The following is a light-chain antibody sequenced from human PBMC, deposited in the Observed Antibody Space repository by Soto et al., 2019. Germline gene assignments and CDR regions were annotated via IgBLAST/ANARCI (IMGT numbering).Light chain of an antibody. CDR3: HQYGSSPPVT. V-gene: IGKV3-20*01. Sequence: EIVLTQSPGTLSLSPGDSATLSCRASQSVSSSYLAWYQQKPGQAPRLLIYGAYSRATGIPDRFSGSGSGTDFTLTISRLEPEDFAMYYCHQYGSSPPVTCGQGTRLEIK. CDR1: QSVSSSY. J-gene: IGKJ5*01. CDR2: GAY.